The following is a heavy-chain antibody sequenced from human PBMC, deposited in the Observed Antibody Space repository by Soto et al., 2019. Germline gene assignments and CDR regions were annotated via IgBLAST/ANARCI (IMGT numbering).Heavy chain of an antibody. CDR2: IGSSSTYT. D-gene: IGHD3-22*01. CDR1: GFPFSDYY. J-gene: IGHJ4*02. V-gene: IGHV3-11*05. CDR3: ARRRPIGYYNF. Sequence: QVLLVESGGDLVKPGGSLRLSCAASGFPFSDYYMSWIRQAPGKGLEWVSSIGSSSTYTNYADFVKGRFTISRDNAKNSLYLQMNSLRAEDTAVYYCARRRPIGYYNFWGQGTLVTVSA.